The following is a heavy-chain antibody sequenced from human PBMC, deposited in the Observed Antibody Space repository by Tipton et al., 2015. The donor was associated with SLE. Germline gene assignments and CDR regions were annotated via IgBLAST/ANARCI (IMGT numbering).Heavy chain of an antibody. CDR3: ARLSGNYYFYMDV. V-gene: IGHV4-31*03. CDR1: GGSISSGGYY. Sequence: TLSLTCTVSGGSISSGGYYWGWIRQHPVMGLEWVGHISYSGGTYYNPSLKSRLVMSVDTSNSHFSLRLNSVTAADTAVYYCARLSGNYYFYMDVWGKGTTVTVSS. D-gene: IGHD1-14*01. J-gene: IGHJ6*03. CDR2: ISYSGGT.